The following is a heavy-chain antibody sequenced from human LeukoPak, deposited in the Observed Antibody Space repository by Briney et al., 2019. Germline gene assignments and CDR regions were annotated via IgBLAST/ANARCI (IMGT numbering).Heavy chain of an antibody. CDR3: ARYDGSPANYLDY. V-gene: IGHV4-59*08. J-gene: IGHJ4*02. CDR2: IYYSGST. Sequence: SETLSLTCTVSGGSISGYYWSWIRQPPGKGLEWIGWIYYSGSTKYNPSLESRVTILVDTSKNQFSLKLSSVTAAGTAIYYCARYDGSPANYLDYWGQGNLVTVSS. D-gene: IGHD1-26*01. CDR1: GGSISGYY.